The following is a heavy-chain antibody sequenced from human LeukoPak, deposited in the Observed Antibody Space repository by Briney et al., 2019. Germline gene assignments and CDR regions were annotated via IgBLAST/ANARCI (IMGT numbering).Heavy chain of an antibody. CDR1: GGSFSSSRLY. CDR3: GKKISHCVMEYNWFDP. CDR2: FCYRGID. V-gene: IGHV4-39*01. J-gene: IGHJ5*02. Sequence: AETLSLTCSVSGGSFSSSRLYWAGIRQPPGKGLEWYGSFCYRGIDYYNPSLSRRITISVDKSNKQFSLRLGAGAASHTAVYYCGKKISHCVMEYNWFDPWGQRTLPTVP. D-gene: IGHD2/OR15-2a*01.